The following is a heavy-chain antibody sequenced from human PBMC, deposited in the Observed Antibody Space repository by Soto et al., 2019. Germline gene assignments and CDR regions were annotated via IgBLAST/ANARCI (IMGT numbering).Heavy chain of an antibody. J-gene: IGHJ4*02. CDR2: IYYSGST. D-gene: IGHD4-17*01. Sequence: SETLSLTCTVSGGSISSYYWSWIRQPPGKGLEWIGYIYYSGSTNYNPSLKSRVTISVDTSKNQFSLKLSSVTAADTAVYYCAREQIGDYLDYWGQGTLVTVSS. CDR1: GGSISSYY. V-gene: IGHV4-59*01. CDR3: AREQIGDYLDY.